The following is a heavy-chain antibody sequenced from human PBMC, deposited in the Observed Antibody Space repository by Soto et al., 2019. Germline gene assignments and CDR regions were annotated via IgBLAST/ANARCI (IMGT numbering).Heavy chain of an antibody. CDR2: VYADGAT. V-gene: IGHV3-66*01. D-gene: IGHD3-10*01. CDR3: ARSGGGLDY. Sequence: EVQLVESGGGLVQPGESLRLSCAASGFTVSNYHMTWVRQAPGKGLEWVSAVYADGATSHADSVKDRFTVSRDNSRNTLNLQISGLRAEDTAVYYCARSGGGLDYWGQGTLVTVSS. CDR1: GFTVSNYH. J-gene: IGHJ4*02.